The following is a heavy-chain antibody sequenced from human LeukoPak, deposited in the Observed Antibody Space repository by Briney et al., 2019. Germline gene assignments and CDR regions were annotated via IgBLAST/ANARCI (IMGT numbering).Heavy chain of an antibody. CDR1: GFSVSSNY. V-gene: IGHV3-66*01. CDR3: ARDRELERNWFDP. Sequence: SGGSLRLSCAASGFSVSSNYMSWVRQAPGKGLEWVSVIYSGGTGGSTYYADSVKGRFTISRDDSKNTLYLRMNSLRAEDTAVYYCARDRELERNWFDPWGQGTLVIVSS. D-gene: IGHD1-1*01. J-gene: IGHJ5*02. CDR2: IYSGGTGGST.